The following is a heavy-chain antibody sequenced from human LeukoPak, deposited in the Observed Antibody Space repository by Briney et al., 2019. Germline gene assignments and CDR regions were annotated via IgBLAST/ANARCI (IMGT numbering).Heavy chain of an antibody. CDR1: GFTFDEYA. CDR3: AKAGTRDGYNPGEN. J-gene: IGHJ4*02. CDR2: ISWNSGSI. D-gene: IGHD5-24*01. V-gene: IGHV3-9*01. Sequence: GGSLRLSCAASGFTFDEYAMHWVRQAPGKGLEWVSGISWNSGSIGYADSVKGRFTISRDNAKKSLYLQMNSLGAEDTALYYCAKAGTRDGYNPGENWGRGTLVTVSS.